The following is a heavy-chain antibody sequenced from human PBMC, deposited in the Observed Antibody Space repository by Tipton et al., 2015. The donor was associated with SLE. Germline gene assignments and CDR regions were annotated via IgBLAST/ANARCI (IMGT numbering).Heavy chain of an antibody. Sequence: GSLRLSCAASGFTFSSYWMHWVRQGPGKGLVWVSRINSDGSSTSYADSVKGRFSISRDNAKNSLYLQMNSLRAEDTAVYYCARDHVVVIASYYFDYWGQGSLVTVAS. D-gene: IGHD2-21*01. CDR2: INSDGSST. J-gene: IGHJ4*02. V-gene: IGHV3-74*01. CDR3: ARDHVVVIASYYFDY. CDR1: GFTFSSYW.